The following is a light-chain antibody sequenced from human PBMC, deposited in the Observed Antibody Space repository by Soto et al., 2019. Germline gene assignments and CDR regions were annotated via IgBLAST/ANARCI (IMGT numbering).Light chain of an antibody. CDR2: DAS. CDR1: QGIRTY. CDR3: LQYDTYPET. V-gene: IGKV1-5*01. Sequence: DIQMTQSPSTMSGSVGGRVTINCRASQGIRTYLAWYQHKPGKAPKMLIYDASNLERGVPSRFSCSGSRKDFTLTISILQPEDFATYFCLQYDTYPETFGQGTKVYIK. J-gene: IGKJ1*01.